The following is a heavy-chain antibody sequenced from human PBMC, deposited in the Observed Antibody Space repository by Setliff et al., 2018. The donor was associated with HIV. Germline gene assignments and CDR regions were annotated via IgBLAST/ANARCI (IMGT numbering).Heavy chain of an antibody. D-gene: IGHD5-12*01. CDR1: GGTFSSYA. V-gene: IGHV1-69*04. Sequence: GASVKVSCKGSGGTFSSYAISWVRQAPGQGLEWMGRIIPILGIANYAQKFQGRVTITADKSTSTAYMELSSLRSEDTAVYYCARDSVSRDGYKDLDYWGQGTLVTGS. CDR3: ARDSVSRDGYKDLDY. J-gene: IGHJ4*02. CDR2: IIPILGIA.